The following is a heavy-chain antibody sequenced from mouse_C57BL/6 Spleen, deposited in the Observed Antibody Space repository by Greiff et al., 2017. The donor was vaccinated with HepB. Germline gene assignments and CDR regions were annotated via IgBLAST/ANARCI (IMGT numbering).Heavy chain of an antibody. CDR2: INPNNGGT. D-gene: IGHD1-1*02. CDR1: GYTFTDYN. J-gene: IGHJ3*01. CDR3: ARGGGLAD. Sequence: VQLKESGPELVKPGASVKMSCKASGYTFTDYNMHWVKQSHGKSLEWIGYINPNNGGTSYNQKFKGKATLTVQKSSSTAYMELRSRTSEDSAVYYCARGGGLADWGKGTLGTVSA. V-gene: IGHV1-22*01.